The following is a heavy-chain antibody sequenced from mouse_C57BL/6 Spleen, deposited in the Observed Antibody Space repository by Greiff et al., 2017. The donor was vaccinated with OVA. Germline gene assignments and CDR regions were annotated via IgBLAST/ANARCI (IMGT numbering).Heavy chain of an antibody. Sequence: EVKLVESGPGLVKPSQSLSLTCSVTGYSITSGYYWNWIRQFPGNKLECMGYISYDGSNNYNPSLKNRISITRDTSKNQLFLKLNSVTTEDTATYYCARRTTVVARWYVDVWGTGTTVTVSS. CDR2: ISYDGSN. D-gene: IGHD1-1*01. CDR1: GYSITSGYY. J-gene: IGHJ1*03. CDR3: ARRTTVVARWYVDV. V-gene: IGHV3-6*01.